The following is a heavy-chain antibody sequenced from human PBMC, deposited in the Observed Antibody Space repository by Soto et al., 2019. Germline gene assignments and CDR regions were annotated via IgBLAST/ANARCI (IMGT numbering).Heavy chain of an antibody. Sequence: SETLSLTCTVSGGSISSGGYYWSWIRQHPGKGLEWIGYIYYSGSTYYNPSLKSRVTISVDTSKNQFSLKLSSVTAADTAVYYCARDGDDSSGYYYGYWGQGTLVTVSS. CDR3: ARDGDDSSGYYYGY. V-gene: IGHV4-31*03. D-gene: IGHD3-22*01. CDR1: GGSISSGGYY. J-gene: IGHJ4*02. CDR2: IYYSGST.